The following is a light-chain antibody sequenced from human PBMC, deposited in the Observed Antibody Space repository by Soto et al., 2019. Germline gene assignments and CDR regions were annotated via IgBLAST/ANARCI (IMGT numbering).Light chain of an antibody. CDR1: QSVDSKD. J-gene: IGKJ1*01. Sequence: DIVMTQSPLSLSVTPGEPAILSCRASQSVDSKDLAWYQQRPGQAPRILIFAASSRATDLPDRFSGSGSGTDFTLTISRLEPEDFAVYYCQQYGGSVQTFGQGTKVDIK. V-gene: IGKV3-20*01. CDR3: QQYGGSVQT. CDR2: AAS.